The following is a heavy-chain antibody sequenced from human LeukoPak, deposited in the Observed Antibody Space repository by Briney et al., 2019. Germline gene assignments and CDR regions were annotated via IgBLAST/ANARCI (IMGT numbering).Heavy chain of an antibody. CDR3: ARCPSTGAFDP. J-gene: IGHJ5*02. V-gene: IGHV3-33*01. D-gene: IGHD1-14*01. CDR1: GFTFSSYG. Sequence: GGSLRLSCAASGFTFSSYGMHWVRQAPGKGLEWVAVIWYDGSNKYYADSVKGRFTISRDNSKNTLYLQMNSLRAEDTAVYYCARCPSTGAFDPWGQGTLVTVSS. CDR2: IWYDGSNK.